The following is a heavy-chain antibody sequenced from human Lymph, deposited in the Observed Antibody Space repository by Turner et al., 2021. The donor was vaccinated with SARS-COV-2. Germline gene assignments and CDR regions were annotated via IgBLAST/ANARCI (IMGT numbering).Heavy chain of an antibody. V-gene: IGHV4-59*01. J-gene: IGHJ4*02. CDR3: ARGFDY. CDR1: GGSISSYY. Sequence: QVQLPDSGPGLVKPSETLSLTCTVSGGSISSYYWSWIRQPPGKGLEWIGYIYYSGSTNYNSSLKSRVTISVDTSKNQCSLKLSSVTAADTAVYYWARGFDYWGQGTLVTVSS. CDR2: IYYSGST.